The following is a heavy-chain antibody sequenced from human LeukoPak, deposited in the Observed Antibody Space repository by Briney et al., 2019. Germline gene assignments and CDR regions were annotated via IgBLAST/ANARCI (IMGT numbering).Heavy chain of an antibody. CDR3: ARDFSRFCSSSSCANWFDP. D-gene: IGHD2-2*01. CDR1: GFTFSDFG. CDR2: ISISARTI. Sequence: GGSLRLSCIASGFTFSDFGMNWVRQAPGKGLEWVSYISISARTIYYIDSVKGRFTIPRDNAKNSPYLQMNSLRDEDTAVYYCARDFSRFCSSSSCANWFDPWGQGTLVTVSS. J-gene: IGHJ5*02. V-gene: IGHV3-48*02.